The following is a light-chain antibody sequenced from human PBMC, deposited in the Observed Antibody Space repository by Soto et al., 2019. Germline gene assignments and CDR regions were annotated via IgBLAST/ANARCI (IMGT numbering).Light chain of an antibody. CDR2: GAS. CDR1: QSVSSSY. Sequence: EIVLTQSPGTLSLSPGERATLSCRASQSVSSSYLAWYQQKPGQAPRLLIYGASSRATGIPDRFSGSGSGTNFSLRTSTMEHADYSVDYCRQYCNSRRTFGEGTKVEIE. V-gene: IGKV3-20*01. J-gene: IGKJ1*01. CDR3: RQYCNSRRT.